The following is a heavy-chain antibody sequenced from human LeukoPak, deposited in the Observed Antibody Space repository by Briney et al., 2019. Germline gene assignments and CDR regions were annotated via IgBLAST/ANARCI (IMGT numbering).Heavy chain of an antibody. V-gene: IGHV3-74*01. CDR2: IRGDGSMT. D-gene: IGHD6-25*01. CDR1: GFTFSSYA. J-gene: IGHJ4*02. CDR3: ARENLAAAADY. Sequence: GGSLRLSCAASGFTFSSYAMSWVRQAPGKGLVWVSRIRGDGSMTNYADSVKGRFTISRDNAKNTLYLQMNSLRLEDTAVYYCARENLAAAADYWGQGTVVTVSS.